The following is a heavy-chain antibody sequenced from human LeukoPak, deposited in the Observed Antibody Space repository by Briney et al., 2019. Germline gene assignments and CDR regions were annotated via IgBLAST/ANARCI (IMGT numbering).Heavy chain of an antibody. CDR3: AKDRIAARPGPFDY. V-gene: IGHV3-30*18. CDR1: GFTFSSYG. CDR2: ISYDGSNK. Sequence: GRSLRLSCAASGFTFSSYGMHWVRQAPGKGLEWVAVISYDGSNKYYADSVKGRFTISRDNSKNTLYLQMNSLRAEDTAVYYCAKDRIAARPGPFDYWGQGTLVTVSS. D-gene: IGHD6-6*01. J-gene: IGHJ4*02.